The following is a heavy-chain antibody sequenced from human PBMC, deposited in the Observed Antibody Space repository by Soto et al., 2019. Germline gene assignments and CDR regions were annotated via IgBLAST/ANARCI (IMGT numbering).Heavy chain of an antibody. J-gene: IGHJ6*02. CDR2: IYYSGST. CDR3: ARLRGSGRFGMDV. D-gene: IGHD3-10*01. Sequence: QVQLQESGPGLVKPSETLSLTCTVSGGSISSYYWSWIRQPPGKGLEWIGYIYYSGSTNYNPSLKSRVTLSVDTSKNQFSLKLSSVTAADTAVYYCARLRGSGRFGMDVWGQGTTVTVSS. CDR1: GGSISSYY. V-gene: IGHV4-59*01.